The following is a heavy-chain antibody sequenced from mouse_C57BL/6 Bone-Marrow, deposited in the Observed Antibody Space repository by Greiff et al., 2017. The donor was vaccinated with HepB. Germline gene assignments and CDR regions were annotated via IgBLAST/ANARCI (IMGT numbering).Heavy chain of an antibody. CDR1: GYAFTNYL. CDR3: ARGGTYYGSSSYYAMDY. Sequence: VQLQQSGAELVRPGTSVKVSCKASGYAFTNYLIEWVKQRPGQGLEWIGVFNPGSGGTNYNEKFKGKATLTADKSSSTAYMQLSSLTSEDSAVYFCARGGTYYGSSSYYAMDYWGQGTSVTVSS. V-gene: IGHV1-54*01. D-gene: IGHD1-1*01. CDR2: FNPGSGGT. J-gene: IGHJ4*01.